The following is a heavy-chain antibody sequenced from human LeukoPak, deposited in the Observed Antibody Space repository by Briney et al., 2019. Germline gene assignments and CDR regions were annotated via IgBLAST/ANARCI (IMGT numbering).Heavy chain of an antibody. CDR3: ARDVGYGSGSYSPYYYYGMDV. V-gene: IGHV1-3*01. CDR2: INAGNGNT. J-gene: IGHJ6*02. Sequence: GASVKASCKASGYTFTSYAMHWVRQAPGQRLEWMGWINAGNGNTKYSQKFQGRVTITRDTSASTAYMELSSLRSEDTAVYYCARDVGYGSGSYSPYYYYGMDVWGQGTTVTVSS. CDR1: GYTFTSYA. D-gene: IGHD3-10*01.